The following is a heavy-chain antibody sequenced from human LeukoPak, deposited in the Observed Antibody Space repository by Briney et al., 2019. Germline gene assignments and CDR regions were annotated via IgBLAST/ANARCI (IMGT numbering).Heavy chain of an antibody. D-gene: IGHD6-19*01. CDR1: GFTVSSNY. Sequence: GGSLRLSCAASGFTVSSNYMSWVRQAPGKGLEWVSDIYSGGSTYYADSVKGRFTISRDNSKNTLYLQMNSLRAEDTAVYYCARELRGSGWYVDYWGQGTLVTVSS. CDR2: IYSGGST. CDR3: ARELRGSGWYVDY. J-gene: IGHJ4*02. V-gene: IGHV3-53*01.